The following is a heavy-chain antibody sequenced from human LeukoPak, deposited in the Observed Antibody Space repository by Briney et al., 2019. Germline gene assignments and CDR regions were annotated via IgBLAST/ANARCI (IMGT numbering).Heavy chain of an antibody. Sequence: SETLFLTCTVSGGSISDHYWSWIRQPSGKGLEWIGRIYSSGSANYSPSLKSRVSMSVDTSNNYFSLNLTSVTAADTALYFCARDVRYASGWSTPESWGQGTLVTVS. CDR2: IYSSGSA. D-gene: IGHD6-19*01. V-gene: IGHV4-4*07. CDR3: ARDVRYASGWSTPES. CDR1: GGSISDHY. J-gene: IGHJ5*02.